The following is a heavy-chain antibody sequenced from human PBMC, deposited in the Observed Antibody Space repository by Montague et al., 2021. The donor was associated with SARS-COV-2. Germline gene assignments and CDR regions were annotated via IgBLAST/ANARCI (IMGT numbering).Heavy chain of an antibody. Sequence: PALVKPTQTLTLTCTFSGFSLNTTEVAVGWIRQPPGKALEWLALIDWGDEERYGPSLQSRLTITRDTSKSQVVLTMTNMDPVDTATYYCAHRFAGCFDPWGQGILVTVSS. CDR1: GFSLNTTEVA. CDR3: AHRFAGCFDP. V-gene: IGHV2-5*05. CDR2: IDWGDEE. J-gene: IGHJ5*02.